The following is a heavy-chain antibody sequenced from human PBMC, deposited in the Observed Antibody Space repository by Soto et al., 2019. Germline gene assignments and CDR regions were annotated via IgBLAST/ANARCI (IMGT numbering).Heavy chain of an antibody. CDR1: GYSFSNYW. Sequence: PGESLKISCKGSGYSFSNYWIAWVRQTPATGLEWMGMIYAGDSETRQSPSFQGQVSISVDKSTNTAYLQWNSLKASDTAMYYCARRPFAATAKAFYLDYWGQGTQVTVSS. CDR3: ARRPFAATAKAFYLDY. D-gene: IGHD6-25*01. CDR2: IYAGDSET. V-gene: IGHV5-51*01. J-gene: IGHJ4*02.